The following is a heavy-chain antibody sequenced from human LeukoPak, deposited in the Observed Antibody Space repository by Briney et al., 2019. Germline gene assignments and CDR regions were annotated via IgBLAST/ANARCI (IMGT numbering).Heavy chain of an antibody. V-gene: IGHV3-30*03. J-gene: IGHJ6*02. D-gene: IGHD2-2*01. CDR1: GFTFSSYG. CDR3: ARGHCSSTSCPHTIYGMDV. Sequence: GGSLRLSCAASGFTFSSYGMHWVRRAPGKGLEWVAVISYDGSNKYYADSVKGRFTISRDNSKNTLYLQMNSLRAEDTAVYYCARGHCSSTSCPHTIYGMDVWGQGTTVTVSS. CDR2: ISYDGSNK.